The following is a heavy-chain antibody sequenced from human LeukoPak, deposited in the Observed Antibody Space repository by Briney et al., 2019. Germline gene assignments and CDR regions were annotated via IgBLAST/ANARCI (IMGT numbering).Heavy chain of an antibody. CDR3: ARGLGRWLQCLDY. Sequence: NPGRSLRLSCAASGFTFSSYGMHWVRQAPGQGLEWMGWINPNSGGTNYAQKFQGRVTMTRDTSISTAYMELSRLRSDDTAVYYCARGLGRWLQCLDYWGQGTLVTVSS. CDR2: INPNSGGT. CDR1: GFTFSSYG. V-gene: IGHV1-2*02. D-gene: IGHD5-24*01. J-gene: IGHJ4*02.